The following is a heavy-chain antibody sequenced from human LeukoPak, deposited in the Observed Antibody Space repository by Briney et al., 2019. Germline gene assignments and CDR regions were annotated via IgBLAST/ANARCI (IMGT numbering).Heavy chain of an antibody. CDR1: GYTFTGYY. D-gene: IGHD4-11*01. CDR3: ARGRRNYGHGWFGP. Sequence: GSVKVSCKASGYTFTGYYMHWVRQAPGQGLEWMRWINPNSGGTNYAQKFQGRVTMTRDTSISTAYMELSRLRSDDTAVYYCARGRRNYGHGWFGPWGQGTLVTVSS. J-gene: IGHJ5*02. CDR2: INPNSGGT. V-gene: IGHV1-2*02.